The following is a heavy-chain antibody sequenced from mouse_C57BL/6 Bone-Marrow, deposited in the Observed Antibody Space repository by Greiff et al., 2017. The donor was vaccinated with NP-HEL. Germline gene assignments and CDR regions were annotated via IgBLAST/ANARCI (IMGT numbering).Heavy chain of an antibody. J-gene: IGHJ3*01. CDR1: GYTFTDYY. CDR2: INPYNGGT. V-gene: IGHV1-19*01. Sequence: VQLQQSGPVPVKPGASVKMSCKASGYTFTDYYMNWVKQSHGKSLEWIGVINPYNGGTSYNQKFKGKATLPFSISSSKAYMELNSLTSEDSAVYYCAREGVYYGFFAYWGQGTLVTVSA. D-gene: IGHD1-1*01. CDR3: AREGVYYGFFAY.